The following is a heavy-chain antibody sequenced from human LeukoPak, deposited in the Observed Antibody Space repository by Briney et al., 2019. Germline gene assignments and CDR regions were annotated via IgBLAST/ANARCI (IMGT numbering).Heavy chain of an antibody. CDR2: ISAYSGGT. V-gene: IGHV1-2*02. CDR3: ARDRVTTLDY. D-gene: IGHD1-14*01. J-gene: IGHJ4*02. CDR1: GYTFPSYG. Sequence: ASVKVSCKASGYTFPSYGISWVRQAPGQGLEWMGWISAYSGGTNYAQKFQGRVTMTRDTSISTAYMELSRLRSDDTAVYYCARDRVTTLDYWGQGTLVTVSS.